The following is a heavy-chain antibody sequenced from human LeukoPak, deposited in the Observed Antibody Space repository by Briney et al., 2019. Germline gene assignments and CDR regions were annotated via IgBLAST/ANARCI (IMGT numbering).Heavy chain of an antibody. CDR2: INPSGGST. CDR3: AGTLRSGAFDI. CDR1: GYTFTSYY. V-gene: IGHV1-46*01. Sequence: GASVTVSCKASGYTFTSYYMHWVRQAPGQGLEWMGIINPSGGSTSYAQKFQGRVTMTRDTSTSTVYMELSSLRSEDTAVYYCAGTLRSGAFDIWGQGTMVTVSS. D-gene: IGHD4-17*01. J-gene: IGHJ3*02.